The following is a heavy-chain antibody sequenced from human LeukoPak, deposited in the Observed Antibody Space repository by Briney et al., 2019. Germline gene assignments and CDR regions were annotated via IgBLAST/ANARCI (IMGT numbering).Heavy chain of an antibody. V-gene: IGHV5-51*01. CDR1: GFSYTSYW. J-gene: IGHJ5*02. D-gene: IGHD2-2*02. CDR2: IYPGDSDT. Sequence: GESLKISCKGSGFSYTSYWIGWVRQMPGKGLEWMGIIYPGDSDTRYSPSFQGQVTISADKSISTAYLQWSSLKASDTAMYYCARRIVVVPAAIEGAAGYNWFDPWGQGTLVTVSS. CDR3: ARRIVVVPAAIEGAAGYNWFDP.